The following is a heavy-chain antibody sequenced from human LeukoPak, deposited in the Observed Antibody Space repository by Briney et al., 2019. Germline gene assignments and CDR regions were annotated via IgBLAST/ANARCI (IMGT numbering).Heavy chain of an antibody. CDR2: ISSSGGST. J-gene: IGHJ3*02. CDR3: KGGYDSDAFDI. CDR1: GFTFSSYD. D-gene: IGHD5-12*01. Sequence: TGGSLRLSSAAAGFTFSSYDMSWVRQAPGKGLEWVSAISSSGGSTYYADSVKGRFTISRDNSKNTLYLQMNSLRAEDTAVYYCKGGYDSDAFDIWGQGTMVTVSS. V-gene: IGHV3-23*01.